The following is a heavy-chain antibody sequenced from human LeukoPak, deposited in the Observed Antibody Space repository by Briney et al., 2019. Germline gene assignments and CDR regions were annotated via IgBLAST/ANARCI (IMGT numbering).Heavy chain of an antibody. CDR3: ARGPSCSSTSCHRGATWFAP. D-gene: IGHD2-2*01. V-gene: IGHV4-59*01. CDR1: GGSISSYY. Sequence: PSETLSLTCTVSGGSISSYYWSWIRQPPGKGLEWIGYIYYSGSTNYNPSLKSRVTISVDTSKNQFSLKLSSVTAADTAVYYCARGPSCSSTSCHRGATWFAPWGQGTLVTVSS. J-gene: IGHJ5*02. CDR2: IYYSGST.